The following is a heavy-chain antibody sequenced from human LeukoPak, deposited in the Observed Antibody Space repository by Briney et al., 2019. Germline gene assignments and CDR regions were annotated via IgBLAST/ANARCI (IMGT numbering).Heavy chain of an antibody. CDR1: GFTFSSYW. J-gene: IGHJ5*02. Sequence: GGSLRLSCAASGFTFSSYWMSWVRQAPGKGLEWVANIKQDGSEKYYVDSVKGRFTISRDNAKNSLYLQMNSLRAEDTAVNYCARDNSGYDLNWFDPWGQGTLVTVSS. CDR2: IKQDGSEK. CDR3: ARDNSGYDLNWFDP. V-gene: IGHV3-7*01. D-gene: IGHD5-12*01.